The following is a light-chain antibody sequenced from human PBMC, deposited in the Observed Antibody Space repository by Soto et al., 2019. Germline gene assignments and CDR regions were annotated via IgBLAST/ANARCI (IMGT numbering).Light chain of an antibody. V-gene: IGKV3-20*01. J-gene: IGKJ1*01. CDR3: QQYGSSSWT. Sequence: IVFTQSPGTLSLSPGERSTLSCRAIHSVSSDLAWYQQKPGQAPRLLIYGASSRATGIPDRFSGSGSGTDFTLTISRLEPEDFAVYYCQQYGSSSWTFGQGTKVDIK. CDR1: HSVSSD. CDR2: GAS.